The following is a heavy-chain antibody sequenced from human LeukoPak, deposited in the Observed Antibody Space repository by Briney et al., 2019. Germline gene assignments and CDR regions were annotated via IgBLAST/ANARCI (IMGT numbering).Heavy chain of an antibody. CDR1: GFTFSGYW. V-gene: IGHV3-7*01. CDR3: ARERMYSGSGSTYPYYDY. J-gene: IGHJ4*02. CDR2: IKPDGSEK. D-gene: IGHD3-10*01. Sequence: GGSLRLSCAASGFTFSGYWMHWVRQAPGKGLEWVANIKPDGSEKYYVDSVKGRFTISRDNAKNALYLEMNSLRVGDTAVYYCARERMYSGSGSTYPYYDYWGQGTLVTVSS.